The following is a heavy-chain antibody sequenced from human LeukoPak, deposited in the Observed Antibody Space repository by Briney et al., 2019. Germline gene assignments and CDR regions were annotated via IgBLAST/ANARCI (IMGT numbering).Heavy chain of an antibody. V-gene: IGHV4-34*01. CDR1: VGSFSGYY. J-gene: IGHJ3*02. Sequence: SETLSLTCAVSVGSFSGYYWSWIRQPPGKGLEWIGEINHSGSTNYNPSLKSRVTISVDTSKNQFSLKLSSVTAADTAVYYCARGSVMNAFDIWGQGTMVTVSS. D-gene: IGHD5/OR15-5a*01. CDR3: ARGSVMNAFDI. CDR2: INHSGST.